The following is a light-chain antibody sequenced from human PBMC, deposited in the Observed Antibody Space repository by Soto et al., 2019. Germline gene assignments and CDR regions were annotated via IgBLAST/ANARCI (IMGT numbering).Light chain of an antibody. V-gene: IGKV1-5*03. Sequence: DIPMTQSPSTLSASVGERVTITCRASQSISAWLAWYQQKPGKAPKLLIYKASNVESGVPSRFSGSRSGTDFSLTISSLQPDDFATYYCQQYHSYPLTCGQGTRLEIK. CDR1: QSISAW. CDR3: QQYHSYPLT. J-gene: IGKJ5*01. CDR2: KAS.